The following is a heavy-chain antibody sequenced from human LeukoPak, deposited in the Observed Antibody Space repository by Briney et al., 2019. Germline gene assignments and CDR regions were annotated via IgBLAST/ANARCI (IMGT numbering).Heavy chain of an antibody. CDR2: ISGGGDST. J-gene: IGHJ4*02. D-gene: IGHD3-10*01. CDR1: EFTFSNYG. Sequence: QAGGSLRLSCAASEFTFSNYGMSWVRQAPGKGLEWVAIISGGGDSTYYADSVKGRFTISRDNSKNKLYVQMNKVRAEDTAVYYCAKAGDYYGSAIYFDLWGQGTPVTVSS. CDR3: AKAGDYYGSAIYFDL. V-gene: IGHV3-23*01.